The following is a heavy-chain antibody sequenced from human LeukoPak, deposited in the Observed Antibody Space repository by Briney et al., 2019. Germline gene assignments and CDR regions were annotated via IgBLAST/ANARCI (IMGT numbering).Heavy chain of an antibody. CDR1: GGSISSGSYY. J-gene: IGHJ5*02. D-gene: IGHD6-13*01. V-gene: IGHV4-61*02. CDR3: ARNKYSSSWYQSGWFDP. CDR2: IYGSGST. Sequence: SETLSLTCTVSGGSISSGSYYWSWLRQPAGTGLEWLGRIYGSGSTNYNPSLKSRVTISLDTSKNQFSLKLSSVTAADTAVYYCARNKYSSSWYQSGWFDPWGQGTLVTVSS.